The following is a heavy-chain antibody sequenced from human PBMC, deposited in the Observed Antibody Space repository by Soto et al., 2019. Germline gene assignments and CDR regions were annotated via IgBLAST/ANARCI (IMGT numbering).Heavy chain of an antibody. CDR1: GFIFSSYW. J-gene: IGHJ4*02. V-gene: IGHV3-74*01. CDR2: INSGGSST. D-gene: IGHD2-15*01. CDR3: VITSLVVAASTREDY. Sequence: EVQLVESGGGLVQPGESLRLSCAASGFIFSSYWMHWVRQAPGKGLVWVYRINSGGSSTSYAGSVRGRFTISRDNAKNTLYLQINILRAEDAAVFYCVITSLVVAASTREDYWGQGTLVTVSS.